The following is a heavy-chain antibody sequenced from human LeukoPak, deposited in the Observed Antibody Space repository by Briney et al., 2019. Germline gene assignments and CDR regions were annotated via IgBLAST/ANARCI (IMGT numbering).Heavy chain of an antibody. CDR2: INQDGSQK. CDR3: ARDRGFTSYDF. J-gene: IGHJ4*02. D-gene: IGHD3/OR15-3a*01. V-gene: IGHV3-7*01. Sequence: GGSLRLSCVASGITFSNSWMHWLRQAPGKGLEWVGNINQDGSQKYYVDSVKGRFTISRDTAKNSVDLEMNSLRAEDTAVYFCARDRGFTSYDFWGQGILVTVSS. CDR1: GITFSNSW.